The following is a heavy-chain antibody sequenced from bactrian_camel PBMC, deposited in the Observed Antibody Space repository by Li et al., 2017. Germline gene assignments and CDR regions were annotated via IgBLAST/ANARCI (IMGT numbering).Heavy chain of an antibody. CDR3: AADSPGLYTGGDWPCGFSYNY. D-gene: IGHD2*01. CDR2: LYLSGERT. Sequence: HVQLVESGGGSVQAGGSLRLSCTASGYTFGANCVAWFRQAPGKEYERVAGLYLSGERTWYADSVKGRFTASQDNAKNVVYLQMDSLKPEDTAMYYCAADSPGLYTGGDWPCGFSYNYWGQGTQVTVS. CDR1: GYTFGANC. J-gene: IGHJ4*01. V-gene: IGHV3-3*01.